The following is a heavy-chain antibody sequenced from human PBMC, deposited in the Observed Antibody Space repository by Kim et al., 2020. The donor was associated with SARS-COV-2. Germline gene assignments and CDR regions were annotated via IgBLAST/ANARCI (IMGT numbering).Heavy chain of an antibody. Sequence: GGSLRLSCAASGFTFSSYDMHWVRQATGKGLEWVSAIGTAGDTYYPGSVKGRFTISRENAKNSLYLQMNSLRAGDTAVYYCARGRGESYYDFWSGYYSYGMDVWGQGTTVTVSS. CDR2: IGTAGDT. V-gene: IGHV3-13*01. CDR3: ARGRGESYYDFWSGYYSYGMDV. CDR1: GFTFSSYD. J-gene: IGHJ6*02. D-gene: IGHD3-3*01.